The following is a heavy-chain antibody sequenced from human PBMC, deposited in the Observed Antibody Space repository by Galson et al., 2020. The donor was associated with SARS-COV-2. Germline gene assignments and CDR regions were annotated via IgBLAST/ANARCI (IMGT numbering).Heavy chain of an antibody. J-gene: IGHJ4*02. V-gene: IGHV3-30*04. CDR3: AREAYCGGDCYSVFDY. CDR1: GFTFSSYA. D-gene: IGHD2-21*02. Sequence: GGSLRLSCAASGFTFSSYAMHWVRQAPGKGLEWVAVISYDGSNKYYADSVKGRFTISRDNSKNTLYLQMNSLRAEDTAVYYCAREAYCGGDCYSVFDYWGQGTLVTVSS. CDR2: ISYDGSNK.